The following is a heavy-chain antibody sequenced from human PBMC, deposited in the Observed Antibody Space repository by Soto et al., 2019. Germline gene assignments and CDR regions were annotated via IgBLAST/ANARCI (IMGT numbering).Heavy chain of an antibody. Sequence: SETLSLTCAVYGGSFSGYYWSWIHQPPGKGLEWIGEINQSGSTNHNPSLKSRVTISVDTSNNQFSLKLTSVTAADTAVYYCAKGGYYGGYSGYWGQGTLVTVSS. CDR1: GGSFSGYY. J-gene: IGHJ4*02. V-gene: IGHV4-34*01. CDR2: INQSGST. D-gene: IGHD1-26*01. CDR3: AKGGYYGGYSGY.